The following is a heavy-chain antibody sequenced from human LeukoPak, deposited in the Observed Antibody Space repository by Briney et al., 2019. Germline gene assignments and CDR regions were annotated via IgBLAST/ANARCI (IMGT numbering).Heavy chain of an antibody. CDR3: AKDERNWNYNLASQTYD. Sequence: PGESLRLACAASGFRFSSYAMSWVRPAPGEGREWVAAIRGSGVSTYYADSAKGRFTVSRDNSKNTLYLQMSSLRAEDTAVYYCAKDERNWNYNLASQTYDWGQGTLVTVSS. CDR1: GFRFSSYA. V-gene: IGHV3-23*01. J-gene: IGHJ4*02. CDR2: IRGSGVST. D-gene: IGHD1-7*01.